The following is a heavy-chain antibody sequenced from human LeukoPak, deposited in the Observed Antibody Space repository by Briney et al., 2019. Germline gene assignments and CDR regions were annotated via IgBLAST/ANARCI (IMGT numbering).Heavy chain of an antibody. Sequence: GGSLRLSCAVSGFTFSSYGMHWVRQAPGKGLEWVAYTRSDGSNKYYADSVKGRFTISRDNSKNTLYLQMNSLRAEDTAVFYCAKDNYGSGSFHDYWGQGTLVTVSS. J-gene: IGHJ4*02. V-gene: IGHV3-30*02. CDR1: GFTFSSYG. D-gene: IGHD3-10*01. CDR3: AKDNYGSGSFHDY. CDR2: TRSDGSNK.